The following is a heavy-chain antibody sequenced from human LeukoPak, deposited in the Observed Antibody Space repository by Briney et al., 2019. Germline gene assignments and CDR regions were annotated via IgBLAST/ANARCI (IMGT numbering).Heavy chain of an antibody. CDR1: GFTVSSNY. J-gene: IGHJ4*02. Sequence: GESLRLSCAASGFTVSSNYMSWVRQAPGKGLEWVSIIYSDDSAYYADSVKGRFTISRDNSKNTLYLQMNSLRAEDTAVYYCARGFTYGWFDYWGQGTLVTVSS. CDR3: ARGFTYGWFDY. D-gene: IGHD5-18*01. V-gene: IGHV3-66*01. CDR2: IYSDDSA.